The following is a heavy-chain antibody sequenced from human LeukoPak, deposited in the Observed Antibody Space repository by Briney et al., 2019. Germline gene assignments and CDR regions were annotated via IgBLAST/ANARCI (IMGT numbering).Heavy chain of an antibody. D-gene: IGHD4-17*01. Sequence: GGSLRLSCAASGFTFDTYAMNWVRQAPGKGLEWVSAISAGGDSTYYADSVKGRFTISRDNSKSTLYLQMSSLGAEDTAVYYCAKGLKLTTISFDYWGQGSLVTVSS. J-gene: IGHJ4*02. V-gene: IGHV3-23*01. CDR1: GFTFDTYA. CDR2: ISAGGDST. CDR3: AKGLKLTTISFDY.